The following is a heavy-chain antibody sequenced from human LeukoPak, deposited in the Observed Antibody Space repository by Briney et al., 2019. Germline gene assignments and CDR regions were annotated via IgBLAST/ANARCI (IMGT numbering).Heavy chain of an antibody. J-gene: IGHJ4*02. CDR3: ARMSGSRLPGY. D-gene: IGHD3-3*01. V-gene: IGHV3-48*01. CDR2: ISSSSSAR. Sequence: GGSLRLSCAASGFTFSSYSMNWVRQAPGKGLEWVSYISSSSSARYYADSVKGRFTISRDDARNSLYLQMNSLRAEDTAVYYCARMSGSRLPGYWGQGALVTVSS. CDR1: GFTFSSYS.